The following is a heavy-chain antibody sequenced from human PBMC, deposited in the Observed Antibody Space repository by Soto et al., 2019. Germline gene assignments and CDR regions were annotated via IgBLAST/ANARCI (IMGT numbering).Heavy chain of an antibody. CDR1: GYTFTRSG. CDR2: ISTYNGDT. D-gene: IGHD5-12*01. Sequence: ASVKVSCKASGYTFTRSGISWVRQAPGQGLEWMGWISTYNGDTNYAQTFQCRVTMTTDTSTSTVHMEVRSLRSDDTAVYYCAREGVAPYYYSGTDVWGQGTPVTVSS. J-gene: IGHJ6*02. CDR3: AREGVAPYYYSGTDV. V-gene: IGHV1-18*01.